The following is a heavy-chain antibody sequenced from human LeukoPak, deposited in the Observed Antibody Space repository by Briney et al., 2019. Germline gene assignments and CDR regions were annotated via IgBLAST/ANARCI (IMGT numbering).Heavy chain of an antibody. V-gene: IGHV4-4*09. CDR1: GGSISSYY. CDR2: IYPSGST. Sequence: SETLSLTCTVSGGSISSYYWSWIRQPPGKGLEWIGYIYPSGSTNYNPSLKSRVTISVDTFKNQFSLKLSSVTAADTAVYYCARHGSGSYLDDFDYWGQGTLVTVSS. D-gene: IGHD1-26*01. J-gene: IGHJ4*02. CDR3: ARHGSGSYLDDFDY.